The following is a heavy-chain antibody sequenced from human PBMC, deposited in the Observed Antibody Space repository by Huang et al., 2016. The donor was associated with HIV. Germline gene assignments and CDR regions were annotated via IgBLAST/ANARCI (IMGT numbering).Heavy chain of an antibody. V-gene: IGHV1-8*01. CDR1: GYTFSNYD. CDR3: ATLPPVNYGRSGGRVRDY. D-gene: IGHD2-15*01. J-gene: IGHJ4*02. CDR2: MKPNSGNT. Sequence: QVQLVQSGAEVKKPGASVKVSCKASGYTFSNYDINWVRQAPGQGLEWMGWMKPNSGNTGYERKFQGRVTMTRSTSISTAYMELSRLRFEDTAVYYCATLPPVNYGRSGGRVRDYWGQGSLVTVSS.